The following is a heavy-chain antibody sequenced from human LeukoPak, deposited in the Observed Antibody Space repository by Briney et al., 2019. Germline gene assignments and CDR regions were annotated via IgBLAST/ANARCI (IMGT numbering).Heavy chain of an antibody. CDR3: ARARYSSSPFDP. V-gene: IGHV3-21*01. D-gene: IGHD6-13*01. CDR1: GFIFSSYS. CDR2: ISSSSSYI. J-gene: IGHJ5*02. Sequence: PGGSLRLSCAASGFIFSSYSMNWVRQAPGKGLEWVSFISSSSSYIYYADSVKGRFTISRDNAKNSLYLQMNSLRAEDTAVYYCARARYSSSPFDPWGQGTLGTVSS.